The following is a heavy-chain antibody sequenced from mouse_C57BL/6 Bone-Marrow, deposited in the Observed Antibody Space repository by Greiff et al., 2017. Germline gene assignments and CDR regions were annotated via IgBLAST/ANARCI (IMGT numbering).Heavy chain of an antibody. CDR3: ARAHYGSFAY. D-gene: IGHD1-1*01. CDR2: INPGSGGT. J-gene: IGHJ3*01. CDR1: GYAFTNYL. Sequence: QVQLKESGAELVRPGTSVKVSCKASGYAFTNYLIEWVKQRPGQGLEWIGVINPGSGGTNYNEKFKGKATLSADKSSRTAYMQLSSLTSEDSAVYFCARAHYGSFAYWGQGTLVTVSA. V-gene: IGHV1-54*01.